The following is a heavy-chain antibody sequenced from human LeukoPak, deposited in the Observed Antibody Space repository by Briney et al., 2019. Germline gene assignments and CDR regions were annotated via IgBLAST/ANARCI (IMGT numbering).Heavy chain of an antibody. Sequence: PEASVKVSCKASGYTFTGYYMHWVRQAPGQGLEWMGWINPNSGGTNYAQKFQGRVTMTRDTSISTAYMVLSRLRSDDTAVYYCARERGIAVAGRGVDWFDPWGQGTLVTVSS. CDR2: INPNSGGT. CDR1: GYTFTGYY. CDR3: ARERGIAVAGRGVDWFDP. J-gene: IGHJ5*02. V-gene: IGHV1-2*02. D-gene: IGHD6-19*01.